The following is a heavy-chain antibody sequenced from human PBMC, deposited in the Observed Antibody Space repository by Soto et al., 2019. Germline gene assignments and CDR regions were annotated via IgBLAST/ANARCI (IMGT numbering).Heavy chain of an antibody. V-gene: IGHV5-51*01. CDR3: ARFDYYYYGMDV. CDR2: IYPGDSDT. Sequence: GEAMKISCKGSGYNFTSYWIGWVRQMPGKGLEWMGIIYPGDSDTRYSPSLQGQVTISADKSITTAYLQWSSLKASDTAMYYCARFDYYYYGMDVWGQGTTVIVSS. J-gene: IGHJ6*02. CDR1: GYNFTSYW.